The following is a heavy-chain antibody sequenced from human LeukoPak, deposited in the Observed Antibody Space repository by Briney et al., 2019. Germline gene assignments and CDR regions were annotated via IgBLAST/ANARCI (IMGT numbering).Heavy chain of an antibody. V-gene: IGHV3-23*01. D-gene: IGHD5-24*01. CDR2: ISGSGDST. CDR3: AKREARSFEF. Sequence: GGSLRLSCAASGFTFSSYAMSWVRQAPGKGLEWVSAISGSGDSTYSTDSVKGRFTISRDNSKNTLYLQMNSLRAEDTALYYCAKREARSFEFWGQGTLVTVSS. CDR1: GFTFSSYA. J-gene: IGHJ4*02.